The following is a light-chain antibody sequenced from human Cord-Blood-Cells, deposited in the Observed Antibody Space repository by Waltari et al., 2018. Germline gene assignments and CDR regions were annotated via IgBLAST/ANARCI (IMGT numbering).Light chain of an antibody. CDR2: KDS. Sequence: SYDLTQPPSVPVSPGQSARITCSGDALPTHYAYWYQQKPGQAPVLVIYKDSERPSGIPERFSGSSSGTTVTLTISGVQAEDEADYYCQSADSSGTYVVFGGGTKLTVL. V-gene: IGLV3-25*02. CDR1: ALPTHY. CDR3: QSADSSGTYVV. J-gene: IGLJ2*01.